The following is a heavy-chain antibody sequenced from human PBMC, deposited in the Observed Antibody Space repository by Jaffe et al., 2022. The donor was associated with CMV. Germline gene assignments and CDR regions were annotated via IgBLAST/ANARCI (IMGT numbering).Heavy chain of an antibody. CDR3: ARQGSGWQQSYYFDS. Sequence: QLQLQESGPGLVKPSETLSLTCTVSGGSISSGRYYWGWIRQSPGKGLEWIGSVYYTGTTYYNPSLKSRVTISVDTSKNQFSLKLNSVTAADTSLYYCARQGSGWQQSYYFDSWGQGTRVTVSS. J-gene: IGHJ4*02. CDR2: VYYTGTT. D-gene: IGHD3-10*01. V-gene: IGHV4-39*01. CDR1: GGSISSGRYY.